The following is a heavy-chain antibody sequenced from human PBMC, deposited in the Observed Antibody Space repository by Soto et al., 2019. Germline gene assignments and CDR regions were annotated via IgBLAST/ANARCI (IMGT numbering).Heavy chain of an antibody. D-gene: IGHD3-22*01. CDR1: GFTFSSYG. V-gene: IGHV3-33*01. J-gene: IGHJ3*02. CDR2: IWYDGSNK. Sequence: PGGSLRLSCAASGFTFSSYGMHWVRQAPGKGLEWVAVIWYDGSNKYYADSVKGRFTISRDNSKNTLYLQMNSLRAEDTAVYYCARDAGPDYDSTNDAFDIWGQGTMVTVSS. CDR3: ARDAGPDYDSTNDAFDI.